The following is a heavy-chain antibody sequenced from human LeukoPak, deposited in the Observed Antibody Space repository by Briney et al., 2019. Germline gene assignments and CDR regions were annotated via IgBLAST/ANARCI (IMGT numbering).Heavy chain of an antibody. CDR3: ARDLETGDGD. J-gene: IGHJ4*02. Sequence: SVKVSCKASGYTFTSYYMHWVRQAPGQGLEWMGGIIPIFGTANYAQKFQGRVTITTDESTSTAYMELSSLRSEDTAVYYCARDLETGDGDWGQGTLVTVSS. V-gene: IGHV1-69*05. D-gene: IGHD7-27*01. CDR1: GYTFTSYY. CDR2: IIPIFGTA.